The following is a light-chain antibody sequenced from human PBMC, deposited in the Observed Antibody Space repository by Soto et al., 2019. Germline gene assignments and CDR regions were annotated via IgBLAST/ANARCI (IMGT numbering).Light chain of an antibody. CDR1: QSVSSN. CDR2: GAS. CDR3: QQYNNWPPIT. V-gene: IGKV3D-15*01. J-gene: IGKJ5*01. Sequence: IEMTPSPATLSVSPVERATLSCRASQSVSSNLVWYQQKPGQAPRLLIYGASTRATGIPARFSGSGSGTEFILTISSLQSEDFGVYYCQQYNNWPPITFGQGTRLEIK.